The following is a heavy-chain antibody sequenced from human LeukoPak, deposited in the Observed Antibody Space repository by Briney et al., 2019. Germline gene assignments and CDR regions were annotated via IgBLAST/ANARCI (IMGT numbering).Heavy chain of an antibody. D-gene: IGHD3-22*01. CDR3: ARLLGSSGYAGDWYFDL. CDR2: IYYSGST. Sequence: PSETLSLTCTVSGGSISSSSYYWGWIRQPPGKGLEWIGSIYYSGSTNYNPSLRSRVTMSRDTSRNQFSLKLTSVTAADTAAYYCARLLGSSGYAGDWYFDLWGPGALVTVSS. J-gene: IGHJ2*01. V-gene: IGHV4-39*07. CDR1: GGSISSSSYY.